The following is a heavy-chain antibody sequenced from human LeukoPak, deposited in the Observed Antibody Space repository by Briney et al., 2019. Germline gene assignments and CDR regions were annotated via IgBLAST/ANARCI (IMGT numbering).Heavy chain of an antibody. V-gene: IGHV3-30*03. Sequence: GRSLRLSCAASGFTFSSYGMHWVRHPPAKGLEWVAVISYDGSNKYYADSVKGRLTISRDKSKNTLYLQMNSLRAEDTAVYYCAIDGVVPVALHPWGQGTQVTVSS. CDR1: GFTFSSYG. D-gene: IGHD2-2*01. CDR3: AIDGVVPVALHP. CDR2: ISYDGSNK. J-gene: IGHJ5*02.